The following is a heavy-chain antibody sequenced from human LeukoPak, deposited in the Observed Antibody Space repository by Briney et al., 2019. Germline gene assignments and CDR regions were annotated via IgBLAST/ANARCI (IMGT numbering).Heavy chain of an antibody. J-gene: IGHJ4*02. Sequence: ASVKISCKASGYTFTSFYIHWVRQAPGQGLEWMAIINPSGGTTRYAQKFQGRVTMPRDTSTSTVYMELSSLRSEDTAVYYCARDARPSYDTSGYYFPGDYWGQGTLVTVSS. V-gene: IGHV1-46*01. CDR1: GYTFTSFY. CDR2: INPSGGTT. CDR3: ARDARPSYDTSGYYFPGDY. D-gene: IGHD3-22*01.